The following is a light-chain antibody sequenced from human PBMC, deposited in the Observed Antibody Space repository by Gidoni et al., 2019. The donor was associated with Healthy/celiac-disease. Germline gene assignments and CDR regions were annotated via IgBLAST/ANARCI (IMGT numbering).Light chain of an antibody. V-gene: IGLV2-14*01. J-gene: IGLJ3*02. CDR2: DVS. CDR1: SSDVGGYNY. CDR3: SSYTSSSTLDWV. Sequence: QSALTQPASVSGSPGPSITISGTGTSSDVGGYNYVSWYQQHPGKAPKLMIYDVSNRPSGVSNRFSGSKSGNTASLTISGLQAEDEADYYCSSYTSSSTLDWVFGGGTKLTVL.